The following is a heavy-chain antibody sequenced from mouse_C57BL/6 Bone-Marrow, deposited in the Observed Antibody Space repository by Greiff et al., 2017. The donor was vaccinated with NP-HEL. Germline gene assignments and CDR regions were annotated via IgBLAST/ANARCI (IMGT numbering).Heavy chain of an antibody. Sequence: DVMLVESGGGLVQPGGSLKLSCAASGFTFSDYYMYWVRQTPEKRLEWVAYISNGGGSTYYPDTVKGRFTISRDNAKNTLYLQMSRLKSEDTAMDYCASGTYYYGSSPDWAMDYWGQGTSVTVSA. CDR2: ISNGGGST. V-gene: IGHV5-12*01. J-gene: IGHJ4*01. D-gene: IGHD1-1*01. CDR3: ASGTYYYGSSPDWAMDY. CDR1: GFTFSDYY.